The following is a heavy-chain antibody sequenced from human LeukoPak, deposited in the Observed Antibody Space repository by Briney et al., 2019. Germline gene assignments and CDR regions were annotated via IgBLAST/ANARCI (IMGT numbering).Heavy chain of an antibody. Sequence: GASVRVSCKTSGYTFTNYDITWVRQATGQGLEWMGWMNPNSGNAGYAQKFQGRVTMTRNTSISTAYMELSSLRSEDTAVYYCARGRGAADNWFDPWGQGTLVTVSS. CDR3: ARGRGAADNWFDP. CDR1: GYTFTNYD. V-gene: IGHV1-8*02. CDR2: MNPNSGNA. J-gene: IGHJ5*02. D-gene: IGHD6-13*01.